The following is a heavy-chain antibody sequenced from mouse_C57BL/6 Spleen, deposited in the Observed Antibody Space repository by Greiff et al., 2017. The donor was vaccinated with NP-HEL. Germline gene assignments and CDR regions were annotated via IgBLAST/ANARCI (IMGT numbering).Heavy chain of an antibody. Sequence: DVKLVESEGGLVQPGSSMKLSCTASGFTFSDYYMAWVRQVPEKGLEWVANINYDGSSTYYLDSLKSRFIISRDNAKNILYLQMSSLKSEDTATYYCARDSLYYFDYWGQGTTLTVSS. CDR1: GFTFSDYY. J-gene: IGHJ2*01. V-gene: IGHV5-16*01. CDR2: INYDGSST. D-gene: IGHD3-1*01. CDR3: ARDSLYYFDY.